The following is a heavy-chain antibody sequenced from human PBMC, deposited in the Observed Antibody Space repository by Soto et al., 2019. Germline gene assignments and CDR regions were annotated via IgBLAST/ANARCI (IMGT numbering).Heavy chain of an antibody. CDR3: ATWHLQEHAYDV. D-gene: IGHD4-4*01. CDR2: FYDLDGT. Sequence: DVQLVESGGGLIQPGGSLRLSCAVSGLTVSGKKYVAWVRQAPGKGLEWVSGFYDLDGTYYADSLKGRFTTSGDSSRTMVYLQMNDLRPEDTAVYYCATWHLQEHAYDVWGQGTTVTVSS. V-gene: IGHV3-53*01. J-gene: IGHJ3*01. CDR1: GLTVSGKKY.